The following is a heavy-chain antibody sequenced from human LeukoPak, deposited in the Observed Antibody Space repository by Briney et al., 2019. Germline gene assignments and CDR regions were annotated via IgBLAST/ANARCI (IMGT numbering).Heavy chain of an antibody. J-gene: IGHJ1*01. CDR3: ARGRCSGGSCYKGHFQH. D-gene: IGHD2-15*01. Sequence: PSETLYLTCAVYGGSFSGYYWSWIRQPPGKGLEWIGEINHSGSTNYNPSLKSRVTISVDTSKNQFSLKLSSVTAADTAVYYCARGRCSGGSCYKGHFQHWGQGTLVTVSS. CDR2: INHSGST. V-gene: IGHV4-34*01. CDR1: GGSFSGYY.